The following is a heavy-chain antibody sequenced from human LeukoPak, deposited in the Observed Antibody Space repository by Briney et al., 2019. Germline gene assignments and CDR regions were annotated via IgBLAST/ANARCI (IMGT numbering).Heavy chain of an antibody. CDR2: IYYSGST. V-gene: IGHV4-59*01. CDR1: GGSISSYY. J-gene: IGHJ4*02. D-gene: IGHD3-10*01. Sequence: PSETLSLTCTVSGGSISSYYWSWIRQPPGKGLEWIGYIYYSGSTNYHPSPKSRVTISVDTSKNQFSLKLSSVTAADTAVYYCARAQLLWFGGPYDYWGQGTLVTVSS. CDR3: ARAQLLWFGGPYDY.